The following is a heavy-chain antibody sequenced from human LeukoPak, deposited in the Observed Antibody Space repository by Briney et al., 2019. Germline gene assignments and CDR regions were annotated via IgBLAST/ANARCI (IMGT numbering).Heavy chain of an antibody. J-gene: IGHJ6*03. Sequence: SETLSLTCTVSGGSISSGDYYWSWIRQPPGKGLGWIGYIYYSGSTYYNPSLKSRVTISVDTSKNQFSLKLSSVTAADTAVYYCARGVLEGEVYWYRYYYCMDVWGKGTTVTVSS. D-gene: IGHD4/OR15-4a*01. CDR1: GGSISSGDYY. CDR3: ARGVLEGEVYWYRYYYCMDV. V-gene: IGHV4-30-4*02. CDR2: IYYSGST.